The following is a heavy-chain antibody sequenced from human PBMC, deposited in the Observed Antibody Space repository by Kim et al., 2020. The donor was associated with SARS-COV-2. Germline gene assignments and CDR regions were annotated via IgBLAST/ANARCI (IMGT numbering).Heavy chain of an antibody. V-gene: IGHV4-34*01. Sequence: SETLSLTCAVYGGSFSGYYWSWIRQPPGKGLEWIGEINHSGSTNYNPSLKSRVTISVDTSKNQFSLKLSSVTAADTAVYYCARVTMIVEDAFDIWGQGTMVTVSS. CDR1: GGSFSGYY. CDR2: INHSGST. J-gene: IGHJ3*02. D-gene: IGHD3-22*01. CDR3: ARVTMIVEDAFDI.